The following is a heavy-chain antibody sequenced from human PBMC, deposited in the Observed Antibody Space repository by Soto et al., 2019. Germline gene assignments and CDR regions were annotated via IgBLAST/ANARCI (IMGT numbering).Heavy chain of an antibody. V-gene: IGHV3-30-3*01. CDR2: ISYDGSNK. D-gene: IGHD5-12*01. Sequence: GGSLRLSCAASGFTFSSYAMHWVRQAPGKGLEWVAVISYDGSNKYYADSVKGRFTISRDNSKNTLYLQMNSLRAEDTAVYYCARDHSLGMATPCYWGQGTLVTVS. J-gene: IGHJ4*02. CDR1: GFTFSSYA. CDR3: ARDHSLGMATPCY.